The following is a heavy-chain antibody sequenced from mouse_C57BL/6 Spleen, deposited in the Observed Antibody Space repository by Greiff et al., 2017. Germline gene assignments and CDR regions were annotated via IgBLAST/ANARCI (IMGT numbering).Heavy chain of an antibody. V-gene: IGHV5-15*01. Sequence: EVMLVESGGGLVQPGGSLKLSCAASGFTFSDYGMAWVRQAPRKGPEWVAFISNLAYSIYYADTVTGRFTISRENAKNTLYLEMSSLRSEDTAMYYCARLDGYPAYWGQGTLVTVSA. CDR1: GFTFSDYG. CDR3: ARLDGYPAY. D-gene: IGHD2-3*01. J-gene: IGHJ3*01. CDR2: ISNLAYSI.